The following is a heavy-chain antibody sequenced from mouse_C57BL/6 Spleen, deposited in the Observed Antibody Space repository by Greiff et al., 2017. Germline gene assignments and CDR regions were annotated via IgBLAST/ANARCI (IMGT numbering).Heavy chain of an antibody. CDR3: AKEVGLLRAMDY. V-gene: IGHV2-5*01. CDR2: IWRGGST. D-gene: IGHD2-10*01. CDR1: GFSLTSYG. Sequence: VQGVESGPGLVQPSQSLSITCTVSGFSLTSYGVHWVRQSPGKGLEWLGVIWRGGSTDYNAAFMSRLSITKDNSKSQVFFKMNSLQADDTAIYYCAKEVGLLRAMDYWGQGTSVTVSS. J-gene: IGHJ4*01.